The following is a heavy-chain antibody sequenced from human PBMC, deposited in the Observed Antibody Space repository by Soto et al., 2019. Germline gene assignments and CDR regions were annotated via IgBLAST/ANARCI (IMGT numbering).Heavy chain of an antibody. Sequence: TSETLPLTWAVSGGSIGGSNWCSWVRQPPGKGLEWIGEIYHSGTTNYTPSLKSRLTISLDSSNNHFSLKLTSVTAADPAVYYCAGTSSEAAAGTWWFDPWGQAPLVTVSS. CDR1: GGSIGGSNW. V-gene: IGHV4-4*02. J-gene: IGHJ5*02. D-gene: IGHD6-13*01. CDR3: AGTSSEAAAGTWWFDP. CDR2: IYHSGTT.